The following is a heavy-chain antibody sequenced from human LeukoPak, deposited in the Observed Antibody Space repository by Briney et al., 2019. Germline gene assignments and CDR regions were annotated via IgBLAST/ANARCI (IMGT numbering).Heavy chain of an antibody. CDR3: ARGGGSAAARRFDP. Sequence: ASVKVSCKASGYTFTSYGISWVRQAPGQGLEWMGWMNPNSGNTGYAQKFQGRVTITSHTSISTAYMELSSLRSEDTAVYYCARGGGSAAARRFDPWGQGTLVTVSS. D-gene: IGHD6-13*01. CDR2: MNPNSGNT. J-gene: IGHJ5*02. CDR1: GYTFTSYG. V-gene: IGHV1-8*03.